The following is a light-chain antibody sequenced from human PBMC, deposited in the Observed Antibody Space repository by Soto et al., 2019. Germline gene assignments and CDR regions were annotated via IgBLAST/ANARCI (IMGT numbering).Light chain of an antibody. J-gene: IGKJ2*01. Sequence: EIVLIQSPATLSLSPGERATLSCRASQSVSIYLAWYQQKPGQAPRLLIYDASIRATGVPARFSGSGSGTDFTLTISSLEPEDFAVYYCQQRSNWRTFGQGTKLEIK. V-gene: IGKV3-11*01. CDR3: QQRSNWRT. CDR1: QSVSIY. CDR2: DAS.